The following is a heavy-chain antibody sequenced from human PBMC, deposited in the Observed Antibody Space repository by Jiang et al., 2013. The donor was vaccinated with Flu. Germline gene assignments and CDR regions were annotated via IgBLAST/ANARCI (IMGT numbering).Heavy chain of an antibody. CDR1: GGSISSGGYY. D-gene: IGHD6-6*01. CDR3: ARVSSSSFGNWFDP. J-gene: IGHJ5*02. Sequence: PGLVKPSQTLSLTCTVSGGSISSGGYYWSWIRQHPGKGLEWIGYIYYSGSTYYNPSLKSLVTISVDTSKNQFSLKLSSVTAADTAVYYCARVSSSSFGNWFDPWGQGTLVTVSS. CDR2: IYYSGST. V-gene: IGHV4-31*01.